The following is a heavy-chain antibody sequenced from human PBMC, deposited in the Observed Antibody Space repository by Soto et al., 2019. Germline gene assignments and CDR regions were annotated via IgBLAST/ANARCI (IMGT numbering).Heavy chain of an antibody. J-gene: IGHJ4*02. V-gene: IGHV3-30*18. Sequence: QVQLVESGGGVVQPGRSLRLSCAASGFTFSTYGMHWVRQAPNKGLEWVTYISSDGSNKYYVDSVKGRFIITRDNSKNTLYLQMNSLRTEDTAVYYCAKIRGSSYGAFDYWGQGTLGTVSS. CDR2: ISSDGSNK. CDR3: AKIRGSSYGAFDY. CDR1: GFTFSTYG. D-gene: IGHD5-18*01.